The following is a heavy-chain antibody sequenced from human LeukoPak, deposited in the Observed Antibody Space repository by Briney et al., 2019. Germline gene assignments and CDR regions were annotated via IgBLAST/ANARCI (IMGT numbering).Heavy chain of an antibody. CDR2: ISAYNGNT. J-gene: IGHJ4*02. CDR1: GYTFTSYG. D-gene: IGHD3-22*01. Sequence: ASVKVSCKASGYTFTSYGISWVRQAPGQGLEWMGWISAYNGNTNYAQKLQGRVTMTTDTSTSTAYMALRSLRSDDTAVYYCARDERAHYYDSSGYRFDYWGQGTLVTVSS. V-gene: IGHV1-18*01. CDR3: ARDERAHYYDSSGYRFDY.